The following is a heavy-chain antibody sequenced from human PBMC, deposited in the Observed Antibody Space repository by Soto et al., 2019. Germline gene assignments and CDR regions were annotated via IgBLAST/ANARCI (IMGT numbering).Heavy chain of an antibody. CDR1: GGSISSGDYY. J-gene: IGHJ5*02. V-gene: IGHV4-30-4*01. D-gene: IGHD6-13*01. CDR2: IYYSGST. CDR3: ARGSSSSWYRNWFDP. Sequence: QVQLQESGPGLVKPSQTLSLTCTVSGGSISSGDYYWSWIRQPPGKGLEWIGYIYYSGSTYYNPSLKSRVNISVDTSKNQFSLKLSSVTAADTAVYYCARGSSSSWYRNWFDPWGQGTLVTVSS.